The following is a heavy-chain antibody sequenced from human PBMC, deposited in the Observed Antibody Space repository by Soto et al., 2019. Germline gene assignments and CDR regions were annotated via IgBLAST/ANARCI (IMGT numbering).Heavy chain of an antibody. Sequence: SVKVSCKASGGTFSSYAISWVRQAPGQGLEWMGGIIPIFGTANYAQKFQGRVTITADESTSTAYMELSSLRSEDTAVYYCARMAAYYDSSGYYYYSGVAHWGQGTLVTVLL. CDR2: IIPIFGTA. V-gene: IGHV1-69*13. J-gene: IGHJ4*02. CDR1: GGTFSSYA. CDR3: ARMAAYYDSSGYYYYSGVAH. D-gene: IGHD3-22*01.